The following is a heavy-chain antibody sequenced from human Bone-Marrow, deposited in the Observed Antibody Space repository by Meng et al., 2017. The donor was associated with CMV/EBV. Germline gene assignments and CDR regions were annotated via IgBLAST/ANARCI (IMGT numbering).Heavy chain of an antibody. CDR2: ISAYNGNT. D-gene: IGHD6-25*01. V-gene: IGHV1-18*01. CDR3: ARDRQRRGYYYYGMDV. Sequence: ASVKVSCKASGYTFTSYGISWVRQAPGQGLEWMGWISAYNGNTNYAQKLQGTVTMTTDTSTSTAYMELRSLRSDDTAVYYFARDRQRRGYYYYGMDVWGQGTTVTVSS. J-gene: IGHJ6*01. CDR1: GYTFTSYG.